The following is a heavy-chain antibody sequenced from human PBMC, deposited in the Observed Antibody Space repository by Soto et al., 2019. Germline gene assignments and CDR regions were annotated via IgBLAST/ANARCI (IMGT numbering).Heavy chain of an antibody. J-gene: IGHJ4*02. V-gene: IGHV3-30*03. D-gene: IGHD3-3*01. Sequence: GGSLRLSCVVSGFSFSSYGMHWVRQAPGKGLEWVAMISYDGTDEYYADSVKGRFTISRDNSKNAVYLQMNSLRAEDTAVYYCARAPYAYDFWIFDYWGQGTLVTVSS. CDR1: GFSFSSYG. CDR3: ARAPYAYDFWIFDY. CDR2: ISYDGTDE.